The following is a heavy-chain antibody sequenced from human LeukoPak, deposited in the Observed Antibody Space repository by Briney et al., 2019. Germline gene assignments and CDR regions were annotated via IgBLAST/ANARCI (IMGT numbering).Heavy chain of an antibody. CDR3: ARAAMVRGVDYFDY. CDR1: GFTFSSFE. J-gene: IGHJ4*02. CDR2: ISSGGAT. Sequence: PGGSLRLSCAASGFTFSSFEMNWVRQAPGKGLEWLSYISSGGATYYADSVKGRFTISRDNSKNTLYLQMNSLRAEDTAIYYCARAAMVRGVDYFDYWGQGTLVTVSS. V-gene: IGHV3-48*03. D-gene: IGHD3-10*01.